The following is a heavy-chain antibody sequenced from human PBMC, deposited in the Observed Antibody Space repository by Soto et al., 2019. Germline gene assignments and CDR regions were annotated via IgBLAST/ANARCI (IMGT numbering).Heavy chain of an antibody. J-gene: IGHJ4*02. D-gene: IGHD3-3*01. CDR2: IKSKTDGGTT. V-gene: IGHV3-15*01. CDR1: GFTFSNAW. CDR3: TTVSAYDFWSGSLDY. Sequence: EVQLVESGGGLVKPGGSLRLSCAASGFTFSNAWMSWVRQAPGKGLEWVGRIKSKTDGGTTDYAAPVKGRFSISRDDSKNTLYLQMNSLKTEDTAVYYCTTVSAYDFWSGSLDYWGQGTLVTVSS.